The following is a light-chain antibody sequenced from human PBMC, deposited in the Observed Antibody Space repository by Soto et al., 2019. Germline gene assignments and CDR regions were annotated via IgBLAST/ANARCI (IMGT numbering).Light chain of an antibody. Sequence: EIVLTQSPDTLSLSPGERATLSCRASQSVSSDYLAWYQQKPGQAPRLLIYGASNRATGIPDRFSGSGSGIDFTLTISRLEPEDFAMYYCQQYGSSPPLYTFGQGTKLEIK. CDR2: GAS. CDR3: QQYGSSPPLYT. V-gene: IGKV3-20*01. J-gene: IGKJ2*01. CDR1: QSVSSDY.